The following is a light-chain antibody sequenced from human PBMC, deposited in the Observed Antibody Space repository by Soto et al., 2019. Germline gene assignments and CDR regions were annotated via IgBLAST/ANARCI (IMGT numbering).Light chain of an antibody. Sequence: EIVLTQSPGTLSLSPGERATLSCRASPSLSSTSLAWYQLKPGQPPRLLIYGASGSTTGIPDRFSGSGSGTDFTLTISGLEPEDFAVYFCPQHAVSPFTFGKRTHLQIK. J-gene: IGKJ2*01. CDR1: PSLSSTS. V-gene: IGKV3-20*01. CDR3: PQHAVSPFT. CDR2: GAS.